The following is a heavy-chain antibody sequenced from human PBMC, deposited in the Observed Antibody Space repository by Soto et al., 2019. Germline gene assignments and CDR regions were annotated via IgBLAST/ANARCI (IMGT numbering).Heavy chain of an antibody. CDR1: GRSISSYY. CDR2: IYYSGST. V-gene: IGHV4-59*01. Sequence: PSETLSLTCTVSGRSISSYYWSWIRQPPGKGLEWIGYIYYSGSTNYNPSLKSRVTISVDTSKNQFSLKLSSVTAADTAVYYCARDRRFLATYYYYYGMDVWGQGTTVTVSS. D-gene: IGHD3-3*01. CDR3: ARDRRFLATYYYYYGMDV. J-gene: IGHJ6*02.